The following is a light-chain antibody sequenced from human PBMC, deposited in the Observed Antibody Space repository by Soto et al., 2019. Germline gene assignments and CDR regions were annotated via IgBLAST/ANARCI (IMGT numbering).Light chain of an antibody. CDR1: QSISSSY. CDR3: QQYGSSPPIT. Sequence: ESVLTQSPGTLSLSPGERATLSCRASQSISSSYLAWYLQKPGQAPSLLIYGASSRASGTPDRFSGCGSGTDFTLTISRLEPEDFAVYYCQQYGSSPPITFGQGTRLEI. CDR2: GAS. V-gene: IGKV3-20*01. J-gene: IGKJ5*01.